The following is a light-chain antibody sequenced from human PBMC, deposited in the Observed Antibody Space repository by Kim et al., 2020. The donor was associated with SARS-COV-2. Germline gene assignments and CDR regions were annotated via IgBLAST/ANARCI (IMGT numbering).Light chain of an antibody. CDR2: GKN. CDR1: SLRSYY. CDR3: NSRDSSGNHLV. J-gene: IGLJ2*01. Sequence: AVGQRVRITCQGASLRSYYASWYQQKPGQAPVLVIYGKNNRPSGIPDRFSGSSSGNTASLTITGAQAEDEADYYCNSRDSSGNHLVFGGGTQLTVL. V-gene: IGLV3-19*01.